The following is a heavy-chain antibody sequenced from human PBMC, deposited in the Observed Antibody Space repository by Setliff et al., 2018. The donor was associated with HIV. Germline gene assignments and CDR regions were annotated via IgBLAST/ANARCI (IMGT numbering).Heavy chain of an antibody. J-gene: IGHJ4*02. CDR1: GGSISSGGYY. D-gene: IGHD2-15*01. CDR2: IHYSGTT. Sequence: SETLSLTCTVSGGSISSGGYYWSWIRQHPGKGLEWIGYIHYSGTTYYNPSLKSRVTISLDTSKNQVFLKLTSVTAADTAVYYCATTDCSGADCPQMYDYWGQGTLVTVSS. CDR3: ATTDCSGADCPQMYDY. V-gene: IGHV4-31*03.